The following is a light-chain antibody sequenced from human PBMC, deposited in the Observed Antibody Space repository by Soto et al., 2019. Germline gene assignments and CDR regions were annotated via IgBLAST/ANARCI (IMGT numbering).Light chain of an antibody. V-gene: IGLV1-40*01. Sequence: QSVLTQPPSVSGAPGQRVTISCTGSSSNIGAGYDVHWYQQLPGTAPKLLIYGNSNRPSGVPDRFSGSRSGTSASLAITGLQAEDEADYYCQSYASRDYVFGTGTKVTVL. J-gene: IGLJ1*01. CDR2: GNS. CDR3: QSYASRDYV. CDR1: SSNIGAGYD.